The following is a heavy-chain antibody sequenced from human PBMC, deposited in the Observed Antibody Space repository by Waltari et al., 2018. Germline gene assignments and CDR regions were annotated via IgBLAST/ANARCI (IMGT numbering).Heavy chain of an antibody. D-gene: IGHD1-7*01. Sequence: QLQLQESGPGLVKPSETLSLTCTVSGGSISRSSYYWGWIRQPPGKGLEWIWSIYYSVSTYYNPSLKSRFTISVDTSKNQFSLKLSSVTAADTAVYYCARDAGITGTGSDYWGQGTLVTVSS. CDR2: IYYSVST. J-gene: IGHJ4*02. V-gene: IGHV4-39*07. CDR1: GGSISRSSYY. CDR3: ARDAGITGTGSDY.